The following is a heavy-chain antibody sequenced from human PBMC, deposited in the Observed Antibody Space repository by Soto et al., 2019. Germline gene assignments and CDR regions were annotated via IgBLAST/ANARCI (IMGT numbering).Heavy chain of an antibody. J-gene: IGHJ4*02. D-gene: IGHD3-3*01. CDR2: IIPIFGTA. V-gene: IGHV1-69*12. CDR1: GGTFSSYA. CDR3: ARDGSNFWSGSEYLAIFDY. Sequence: QVQLVQSGAEVKKPGSSVKVSCKASGGTFSSYAISWVRQAPGQGLEWMGGIIPIFGTAHYAQKFQGRVTITADESTSTAYMELSSLRSEDTAVYYCARDGSNFWSGSEYLAIFDYWGQGTLVTVSS.